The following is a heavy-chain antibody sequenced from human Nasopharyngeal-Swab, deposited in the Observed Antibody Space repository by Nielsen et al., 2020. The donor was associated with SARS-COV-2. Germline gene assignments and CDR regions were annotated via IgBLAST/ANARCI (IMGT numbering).Heavy chain of an antibody. J-gene: IGHJ6*02. V-gene: IGHV3-48*03. D-gene: IGHD3-22*01. CDR2: IGSFGSTI. CDR3: ARGDSSGLPQAVYGMDV. Sequence: GESLKISCEASGFSLSSYEMNWVRQAPGKGLEWVSYIGSFGSTIYSDSVRGRITVSRDNAKNSLYLQMNSLRAEDTAVYYCARGDSSGLPQAVYGMDVWGQGTTVSVSS. CDR1: GFSLSSYE.